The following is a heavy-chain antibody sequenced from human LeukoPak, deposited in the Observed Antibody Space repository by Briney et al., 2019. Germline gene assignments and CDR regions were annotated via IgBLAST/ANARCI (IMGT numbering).Heavy chain of an antibody. CDR3: ARGNAN. V-gene: IGHV4-59*01. J-gene: IGHJ4*02. CDR1: GGSINSYY. CDR2: ISYSGST. Sequence: SETLSLTCTVSGGSINSYYWSWIRRPPGKGLEWIGYISYSGSTNYNPSLKSRVTISVDTSKNLFFLKLTSVTAADTALYYCARGNANWGQGTLVTVSS.